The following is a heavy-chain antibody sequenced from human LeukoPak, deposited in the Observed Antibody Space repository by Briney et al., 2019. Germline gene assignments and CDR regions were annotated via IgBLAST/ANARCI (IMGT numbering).Heavy chain of an antibody. CDR2: ISPSGGIT. J-gene: IGHJ1*01. CDR1: GFSFSSHG. V-gene: IGHV3-23*01. Sequence: GGSLRLSCAASGFSFSSHGMNWVRQAPGKGLEWVSGISPSGGITYYTDSVKGRFTISRDNSKNTQSLQMNSLRAEDTAVYYCAKDDDWGRYKHWGQGTLVTVSS. CDR3: AKDDDWGRYKH. D-gene: IGHD3-16*01.